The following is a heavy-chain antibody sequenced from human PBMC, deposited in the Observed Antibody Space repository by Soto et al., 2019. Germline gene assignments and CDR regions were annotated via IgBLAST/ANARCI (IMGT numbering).Heavy chain of an antibody. Sequence: TLSLTFTVSVCSISSAGYYGSGIRQHPGKGLEWIGYIYYSGSTYYNPSLKSRVTISVDTSKNQLSLKLSSVTAADTAVYYCATDQSRWPYGMDVWGKGNTVS. CDR2: IYYSGST. CDR1: VCSISSAGYY. CDR3: ATDQSRWPYGMDV. D-gene: IGHD6-13*01. J-gene: IGHJ6*04. V-gene: IGHV4-31*03.